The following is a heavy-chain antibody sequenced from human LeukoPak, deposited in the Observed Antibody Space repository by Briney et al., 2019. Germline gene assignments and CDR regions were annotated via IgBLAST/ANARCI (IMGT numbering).Heavy chain of an antibody. CDR1: GFTFGDYA. J-gene: IGHJ3*01. V-gene: IGHV3-49*03. CDR3: ARPLVEDGYNF. Sequence: PGRSLRLSCTASGFTFGDYAMSWFRQASGKGLEWVGFIRSKAYGGTTEYAASVKGRFTISRDDSKSIAYLQMNSLKTEDTAVYYCARPLVEDGYNFWGQGTMVTVSS. CDR2: IRSKAYGGTT. D-gene: IGHD5-24*01.